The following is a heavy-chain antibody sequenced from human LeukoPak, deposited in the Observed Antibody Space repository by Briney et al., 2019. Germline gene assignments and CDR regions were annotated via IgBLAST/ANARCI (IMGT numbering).Heavy chain of an antibody. CDR2: TNPGGSNT. D-gene: IGHD1-14*01. Sequence: GGSLRLSCAASGFTFSSYWMHWVRQVPGKGLAWVSRTNPGGSNTAYADSVKGRFTISRDNARNTPYLQMDSLRAEDTAVYYCARSNQADDYWGQGTLVTVSS. V-gene: IGHV3-74*01. J-gene: IGHJ4*02. CDR3: ARSNQADDY. CDR1: GFTFSSYW.